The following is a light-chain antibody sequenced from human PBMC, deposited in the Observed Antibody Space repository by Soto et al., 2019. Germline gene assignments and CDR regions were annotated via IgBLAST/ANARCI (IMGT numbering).Light chain of an antibody. V-gene: IGKV1-5*01. Sequence: DIPMTQSPSTLSASVGDRVTITCRATQSISTWLAWYQQKPGKAPKLLICDASSLEGGVPSRFSGSGSGTEFTLTISSLQPDDFATYYCQQYNSYSFGQGTKVEIK. J-gene: IGKJ1*01. CDR2: DAS. CDR1: QSISTW. CDR3: QQYNSYS.